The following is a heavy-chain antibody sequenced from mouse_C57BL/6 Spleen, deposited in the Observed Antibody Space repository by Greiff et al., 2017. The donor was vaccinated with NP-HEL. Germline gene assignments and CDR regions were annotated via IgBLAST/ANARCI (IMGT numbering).Heavy chain of an antibody. V-gene: IGHV6-6*01. CDR1: GFTFSDAW. Sequence: EVKLVESGGGLVQPGGSMKLSCAASGFTFSDAWMDWVRQSPEKGLEWVAEIRNKDNNHATYYAESVKGRFTISRDDSKSSVYLQMNSLRAEDTGIYYVTWLSLREDYWGQGTTLTVSS. J-gene: IGHJ2*01. D-gene: IGHD3-2*02. CDR2: IRNKDNNHAT. CDR3: TWLSLREDY.